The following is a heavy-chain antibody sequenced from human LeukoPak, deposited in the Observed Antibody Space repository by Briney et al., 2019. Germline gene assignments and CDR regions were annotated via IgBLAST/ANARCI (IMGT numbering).Heavy chain of an antibody. V-gene: IGHV3-23*01. CDR3: AKARGYSYGIDFDY. D-gene: IGHD5-18*01. CDR2: ISGSGSGT. J-gene: IGHJ4*02. Sequence: PGGSLRLSCAASGFTFSSYAMTWVRQAPGKGLEWVSTISGSGSGTYYADPVKGRFTISRDNSDNTLYLQMNSLRAEDTAIYYCAKARGYSYGIDFDYWGQGTLVAVSS. CDR1: GFTFSSYA.